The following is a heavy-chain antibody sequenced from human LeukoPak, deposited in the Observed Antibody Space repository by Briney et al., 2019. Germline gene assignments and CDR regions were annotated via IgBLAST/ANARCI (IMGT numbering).Heavy chain of an antibody. CDR1: GYSFTSHW. D-gene: IGHD1-26*01. J-gene: IGHJ4*02. Sequence: GESLKISCKGSGYSFTSHWIGWVRQMPGKGLEWMGIIYPGDSDTRYSPSFQGQVTISADKSISTACLQWSSLKASDTAMYYCARFSVGGTYYPNYWGQGTLVSVSS. V-gene: IGHV5-51*01. CDR2: IYPGDSDT. CDR3: ARFSVGGTYYPNY.